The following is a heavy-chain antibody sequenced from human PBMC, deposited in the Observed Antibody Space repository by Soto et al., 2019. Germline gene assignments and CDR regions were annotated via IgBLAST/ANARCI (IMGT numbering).Heavy chain of an antibody. CDR2: INPSGGST. D-gene: IGHD2-15*01. Sequence: QVQLVQSGAEVKKPGASVKVSCKASGYTFTSYFIHWARQAPGQGLEWMGIINPSGGSTGYAQKFQGRVTMARDTSTSTVYMELSGLRSEDTAVYYCARRSCSDANCYSNWLDPWGQGTLVTVSS. CDR3: ARRSCSDANCYSNWLDP. CDR1: GYTFTSYF. J-gene: IGHJ5*02. V-gene: IGHV1-46*01.